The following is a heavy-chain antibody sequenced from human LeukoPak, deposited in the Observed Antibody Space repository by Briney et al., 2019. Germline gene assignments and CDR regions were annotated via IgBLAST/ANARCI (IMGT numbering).Heavy chain of an antibody. J-gene: IGHJ4*02. D-gene: IGHD3-10*01. CDR3: ANRFGELPREIDY. V-gene: IGHV3-23*01. CDR1: GFTFSSNG. Sequence: PGGSLRLSCAAAGFTFSSNGMSWVRQAPGKGLEWVSAISGSGGSTYYADSVKGRFTISIDNSKNTLYLQMNSLRAEDTAVYYCANRFGELPREIDYWGQGTLVTVSS. CDR2: ISGSGGST.